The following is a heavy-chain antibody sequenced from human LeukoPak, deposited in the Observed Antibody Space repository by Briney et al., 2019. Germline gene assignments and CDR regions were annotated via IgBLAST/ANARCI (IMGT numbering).Heavy chain of an antibody. Sequence: GGSLRLSCAASGFTFSSYWMHWVRQAPGKGLVWVSRINSDGSSTSYADSVRGRFTISRDNAKNTVYLQMNSLRAEDTAVYYCARAGKYYYDSRDAFDMWGQGTMVTVSS. CDR2: INSDGSST. D-gene: IGHD3-22*01. CDR1: GFTFSSYW. J-gene: IGHJ3*02. CDR3: ARAGKYYYDSRDAFDM. V-gene: IGHV3-74*01.